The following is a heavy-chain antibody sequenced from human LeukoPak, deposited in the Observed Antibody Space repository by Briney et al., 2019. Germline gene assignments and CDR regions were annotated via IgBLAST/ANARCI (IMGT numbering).Heavy chain of an antibody. J-gene: IGHJ4*02. CDR1: GGSISSYY. D-gene: IGHD6-25*01. Sequence: SETLSLTCTVSGGSISSYYCGWIRQPPGKGLEWIGYTYYSGSTNYNPSLKSRVTISVDTSKNQFSLKLSSVTAADTAVYYCATKRADYFDYWGQGTLVTVSS. CDR3: ATKRADYFDY. V-gene: IGHV4-59*13. CDR2: TYYSGST.